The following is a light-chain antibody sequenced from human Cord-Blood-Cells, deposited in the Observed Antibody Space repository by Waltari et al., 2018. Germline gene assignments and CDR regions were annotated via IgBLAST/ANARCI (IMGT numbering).Light chain of an antibody. Sequence: QTVETQEPSFSVSPGGTVTLTCGLSSGSVSTSYYPSWYQQTPGQAPRTLIYSTNTRSSGVPDRFSGSILGNKAALTITGAQADDESDYYCVFQVFGGGTKLTVL. J-gene: IGLJ3*02. CDR2: STN. V-gene: IGLV8-61*01. CDR3: VFQV. CDR1: SGSVSTSYY.